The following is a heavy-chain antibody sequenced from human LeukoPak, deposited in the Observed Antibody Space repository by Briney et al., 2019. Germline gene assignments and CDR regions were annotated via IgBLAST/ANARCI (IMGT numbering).Heavy chain of an antibody. CDR2: ISSDGSST. D-gene: IGHD3-22*01. Sequence: GGSLRLSCAASGFTFSSYWMHWVRQAPGKGLVWVSRISSDGSSTSYADSAKGRFTISRDNAKNTLYLQMNSLRAEDTAVYYCARGGYYDSSGYYYPPYFDYWGQGTLVTVSS. V-gene: IGHV3-74*01. CDR1: GFTFSSYW. CDR3: ARGGYYDSSGYYYPPYFDY. J-gene: IGHJ4*02.